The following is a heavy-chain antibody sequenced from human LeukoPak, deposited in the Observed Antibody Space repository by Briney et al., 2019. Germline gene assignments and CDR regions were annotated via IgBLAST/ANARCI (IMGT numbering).Heavy chain of an antibody. D-gene: IGHD6-6*01. CDR1: GGSFSGYY. V-gene: IGHV4-34*01. Sequence: SETLSLTCAVYGGSFSGYYWSWIRQPPGKGLEWIGEINHSGSTNYNPSLKSRVTISVDTSKNQFSLKLSSVTAADTAVYYRARVVPHEYSSSSGWFDPWGQGTLVTVSS. CDR3: ARVVPHEYSSSSGWFDP. J-gene: IGHJ5*02. CDR2: INHSGST.